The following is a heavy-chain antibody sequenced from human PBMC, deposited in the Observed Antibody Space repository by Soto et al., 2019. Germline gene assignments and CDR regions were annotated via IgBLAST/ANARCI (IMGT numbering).Heavy chain of an antibody. J-gene: IGHJ3*02. CDR1: GGSISSGGYY. CDR3: ARVVEVPAAILDAFNI. V-gene: IGHV4-31*03. Sequence: QVQLQESGPGLVKPSQTLSLTCTVSGGSISSGGYYWSWIRQHPGKGLEWIGYVYYSGSTYYTPSLKSRVTIPVDTSKDQFSLKLSSVTAADTAVYYCARVVEVPAAILDAFNIWGQVTMVTVSS. D-gene: IGHD2-2*01. CDR2: VYYSGST.